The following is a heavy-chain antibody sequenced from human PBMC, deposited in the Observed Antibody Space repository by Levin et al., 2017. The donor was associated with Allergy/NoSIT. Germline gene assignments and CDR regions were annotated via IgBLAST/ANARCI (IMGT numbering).Heavy chain of an antibody. D-gene: IGHD3-3*01. CDR3: ATGIRFWSGYLTLFDY. J-gene: IGHJ4*02. CDR2: IKQDGSEK. V-gene: IGHV3-7*01. Sequence: GGSLRLSCAASGFTFSSYWMSWVRQAPGKGLEWVANIKQDGSEKYYVDSVKGRFTISRDNAKNSLYLQMNSLRAEDTAVYYCATGIRFWSGYLTLFDYWGQGTLVTVSS. CDR1: GFTFSSYW.